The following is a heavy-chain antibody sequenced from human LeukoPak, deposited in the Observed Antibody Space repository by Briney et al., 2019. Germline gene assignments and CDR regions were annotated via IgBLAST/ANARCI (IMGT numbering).Heavy chain of an antibody. CDR2: IYPGDSDT. J-gene: IGHJ6*03. Sequence: GESLKISCKGSGYSFTSYWIDWVRQMPGKGLEWMGIIYPGDSDTRYSPSFQGQVTISADKSISTAYLQWSSLKASDTAMYYCARQRWDQRIVGANSYYYYYMDVWGKGTTVTVSS. V-gene: IGHV5-51*01. CDR3: ARQRWDQRIVGANSYYYYYMDV. CDR1: GYSFTSYW. D-gene: IGHD1-26*01.